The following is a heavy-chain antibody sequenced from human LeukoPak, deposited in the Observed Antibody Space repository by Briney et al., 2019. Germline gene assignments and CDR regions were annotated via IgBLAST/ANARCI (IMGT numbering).Heavy chain of an antibody. CDR1: GFTFSSYS. CDR2: ISSSSSYI. Sequence: GGSLRLSCAASGFTFSSYSMNWVRQAPGKGLEWVSSISSSSSYIYYADSVKGRFTISRDNAKNSLYLQMNSLRAEDTAVYYCARDSGFGELLYYYYGMDVWGQGTTVTVSS. V-gene: IGHV3-21*01. J-gene: IGHJ6*02. D-gene: IGHD3-10*01. CDR3: ARDSGFGELLYYYYGMDV.